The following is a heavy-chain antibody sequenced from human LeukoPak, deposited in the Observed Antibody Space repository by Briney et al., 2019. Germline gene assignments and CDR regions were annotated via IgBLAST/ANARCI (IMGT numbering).Heavy chain of an antibody. Sequence: SVKVSCKASGGTFSSYAISWVRQAPGQGLEWMGGIIPIFGTANYAQKFQGSVTITADESTSTAYMELSSLRSEDTAVYYCAREGSFVVVTATDAFDIWGQGTMVTVSS. D-gene: IGHD2-21*02. CDR2: IIPIFGTA. J-gene: IGHJ3*02. CDR3: AREGSFVVVTATDAFDI. V-gene: IGHV1-69*01. CDR1: GGTFSSYA.